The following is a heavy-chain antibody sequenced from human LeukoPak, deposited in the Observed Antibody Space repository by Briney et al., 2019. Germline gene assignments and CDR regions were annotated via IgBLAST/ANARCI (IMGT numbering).Heavy chain of an antibody. CDR2: ISSSSSYI. J-gene: IGHJ6*02. CDR3: GSCRYYYGSGSQGHEFYYYYGMDV. D-gene: IGHD3-10*01. CDR1: GFTFSSYS. V-gene: IGHV3-21*01. Sequence: GGSLRLSCGASGFTFSSYSMNWVCQAPGKRVEWVSSISSSSSYIYYADSVKGRFIISRDNAKNSLYLQMNSLRAENTAVYYCGSCRYYYGSGSQGHEFYYYYGMDVWGQGTTVTVSS.